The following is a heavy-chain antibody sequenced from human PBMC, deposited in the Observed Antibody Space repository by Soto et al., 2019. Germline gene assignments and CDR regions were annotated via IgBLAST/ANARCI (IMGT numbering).Heavy chain of an antibody. J-gene: IGHJ6*04. D-gene: IGHD1-26*01. CDR1: GFSFSSFA. CDR2: IGDSGAST. CDR3: AKGVELDV. V-gene: IGHV3-23*01. Sequence: EVLLLESGGGLVQPGGSLRLSCEASGFSFSSFAMNWVRQAPGKGLEWVSAIGDSGASTYYADSVKGRFTISRDNSRNTLYLHLNSLRAEDTAVYYCAKGVELDVWGNGTTVTVSP.